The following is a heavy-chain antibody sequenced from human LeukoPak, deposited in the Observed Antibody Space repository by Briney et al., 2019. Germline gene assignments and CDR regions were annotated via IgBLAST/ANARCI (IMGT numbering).Heavy chain of an antibody. CDR3: ARVGGTSQY. CDR2: IYHSGST. V-gene: IGHV4-38-2*02. CDR1: GYSISSGYY. D-gene: IGHD1-14*01. Sequence: SETLSLTCTVSGYSISSGYYWGWIRQPPGKGLEWIGSIYHSGSTYYNPSLKSRVTISVDTSKNQFSLKLSSVTAADTAVYYCARVGGTSQYWGQGTLVTVSS. J-gene: IGHJ4*02.